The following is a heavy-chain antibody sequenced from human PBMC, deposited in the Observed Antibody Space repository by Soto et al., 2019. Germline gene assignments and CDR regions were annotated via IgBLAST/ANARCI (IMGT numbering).Heavy chain of an antibody. CDR2: FDPEAGKT. CDR3: ASGYSYGYYFDL. CDR1: GYTLTELS. J-gene: IGHJ4*02. Sequence: QVQLVQSGAEVKKPGASLKVSCKVFGYTLTELSMHWVRQPPGKGLEWMGGFDPEAGKTIYAQKXXGXXTMTEDTSTNTAYMQLSSLKSADTAVYFCASGYSYGYYFDLWGQGTLVTVSS. V-gene: IGHV1-24*01. D-gene: IGHD5-18*01.